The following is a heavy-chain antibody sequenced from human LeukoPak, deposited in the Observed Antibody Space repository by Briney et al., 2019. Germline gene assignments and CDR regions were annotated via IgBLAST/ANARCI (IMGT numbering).Heavy chain of an antibody. CDR1: GYTFTSYY. J-gene: IGHJ5*02. CDR2: INPSGGST. V-gene: IGHV1-46*01. D-gene: IGHD3-10*01. Sequence: GASVKVSCKASGYTFTSYYMHWVRQAPGQGLEWMGIINPSGGSTSYAQKFQGRVTMTRDTSTSTVYMELSSLRSEDTVVYYCARDRAYYYGSGSYYKYGNHWFDPWGQGTLVTVSS. CDR3: ARDRAYYYGSGSYYKYGNHWFDP.